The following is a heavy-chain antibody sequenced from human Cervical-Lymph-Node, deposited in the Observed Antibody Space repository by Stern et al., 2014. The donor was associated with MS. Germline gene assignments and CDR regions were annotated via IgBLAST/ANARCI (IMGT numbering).Heavy chain of an antibody. D-gene: IGHD5-18*01. CDR1: GGSVGSGSYD. J-gene: IGHJ4*02. CDR3: ARDKEDTNMAFRYFDN. Sequence: VQLLESGPGLVKPSQTLSLTCTVSGGSVGSGSYDWSWIRQPAGKGLEWIGRIYTTGSTYYNPSLKSRVSISIDTSKNQFSLKLTSVTAADTAVYYCARDKEDTNMAFRYFDNWGQGTLVTVSS. V-gene: IGHV4-61*02. CDR2: IYTTGST.